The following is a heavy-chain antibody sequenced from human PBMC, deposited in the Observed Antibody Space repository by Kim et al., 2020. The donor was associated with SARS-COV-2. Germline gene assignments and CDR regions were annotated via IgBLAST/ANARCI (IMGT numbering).Heavy chain of an antibody. CDR2: IYYVGSS. J-gene: IGHJ3*01. D-gene: IGHD4-17*01. V-gene: IGHV4-59*02. CDR3: ARGLLRQDYFAFDV. Sequence: SETLSLTCTVSGGSVSTYYWTWIRQPPGKGLEWIGYIYYVGSSNYNPSLKSRVTISADTSKNEFSLKLSSVTTADTAVYYCARGLLRQDYFAFDVWGQGT. CDR1: GGSVSTYY.